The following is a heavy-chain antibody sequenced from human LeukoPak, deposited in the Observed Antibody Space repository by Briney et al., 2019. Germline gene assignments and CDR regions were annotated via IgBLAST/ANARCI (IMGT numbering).Heavy chain of an antibody. CDR3: ARVGGTNYYYYGMDV. J-gene: IGHJ6*02. D-gene: IGHD4-23*01. CDR2: IYYGGST. Sequence: PSETLSLTCSVSGGSISSYYWSWIRQPPGRGLEWLGYIYYGGSTNYNPSLKSRVTISVDTSKNQFSLKLSSVTAADTAVYYCARVGGTNYYYYGMDVWGQGTTVTVSS. V-gene: IGHV4-59*01. CDR1: GGSISSYY.